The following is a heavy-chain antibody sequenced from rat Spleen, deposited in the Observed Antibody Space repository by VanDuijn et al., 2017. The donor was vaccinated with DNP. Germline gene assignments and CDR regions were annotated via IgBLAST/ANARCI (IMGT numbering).Heavy chain of an antibody. D-gene: IGHD1-3*01. Sequence: EVQLVESGGDLVQPGRSLKLSCAASGFTFSDYYMAWVRQAPTKGLEWVAYISYDGGSTYYRDSVKGRFTVSRDNAKSTLYLQMDSLRSEDTATDYCARRGYYGSYWYFDFWGQGVMVTVSS. CDR1: GFTFSDYY. CDR2: ISYDGGST. CDR3: ARRGYYGSYWYFDF. J-gene: IGHJ2*01. V-gene: IGHV5-20*01.